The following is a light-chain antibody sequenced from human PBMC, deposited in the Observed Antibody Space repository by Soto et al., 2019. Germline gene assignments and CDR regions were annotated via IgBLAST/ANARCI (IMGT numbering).Light chain of an antibody. J-gene: IGLJ1*01. CDR1: SSDIGGYNY. CDR2: DVT. V-gene: IGLV2-14*03. Sequence: QSAPTQPASVSGSPGQSITISCTGTSSDIGGYNYISWYQQHPDKGPKLILYDVTNRPSGVSNRFSGSKSGNTASLTISGLQAEDEADYYCSSYSSSTTVRYVFGTGTKVTVL. CDR3: SSYSSSTTVRYV.